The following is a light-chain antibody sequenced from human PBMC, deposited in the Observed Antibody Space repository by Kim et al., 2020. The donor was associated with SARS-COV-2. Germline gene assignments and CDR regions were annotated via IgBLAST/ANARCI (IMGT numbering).Light chain of an antibody. J-gene: IGKJ4*01. V-gene: IGKV1-39*01. CDR2: AAS. Sequence: SVGDRVTITCRASQSISSYLNWYQQKPGKAPKLLIYAASSLQSGVPSRFSGSGSGTDFTLTISSLQPEDFATYYCQQSYSTLSLTFGGGTKVDIK. CDR3: QQSYSTLSLT. CDR1: QSISSY.